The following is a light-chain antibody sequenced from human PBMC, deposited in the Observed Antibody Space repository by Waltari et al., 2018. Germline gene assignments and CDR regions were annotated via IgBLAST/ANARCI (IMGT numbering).Light chain of an antibody. CDR2: RAS. CDR3: MQALQTPFT. J-gene: IGKJ3*01. CDR1: QSLLHSDGNTY. V-gene: IGKV2-29*02. Sequence: DIVMTQTPLSLPVTPGEPASISCRSSQSLLHSDGNTYLYWYLQKPGQPPRLLIYRASNRLSGVPDRFRGSGSGTDFTLKISRVKAEDVGVYYCMQALQTPFTFGPGTKLDIK.